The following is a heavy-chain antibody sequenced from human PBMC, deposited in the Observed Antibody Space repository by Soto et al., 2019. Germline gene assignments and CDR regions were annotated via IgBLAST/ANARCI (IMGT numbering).Heavy chain of an antibody. D-gene: IGHD3-3*01. CDR3: VKDGSLEVPDVPLEEYYFDH. V-gene: IGHV3-30*18. CDR1: GFTFSGYG. CDR2: ISYHGRNK. Sequence: GGSLRLSCAAPGFTFSGYGMHWVRQAPGKGLEWVAVISYHGRNKYYVDSVKGRFTISRDDSKNTLYLQMDSVRAEDTAVYYCVKDGSLEVPDVPLEEYYFDHWGQGTLVTVSS. J-gene: IGHJ4*02.